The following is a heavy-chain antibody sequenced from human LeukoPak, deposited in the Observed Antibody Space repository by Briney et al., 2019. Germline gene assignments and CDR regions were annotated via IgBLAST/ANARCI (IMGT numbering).Heavy chain of an antibody. V-gene: IGHV3-43D*04. D-gene: IGHD3-10*01. CDR3: AKDKGYGSGSYPYYYYGMDV. CDR2: ISWDGGST. CDR1: GFTFDDYA. Sequence: GGSLRLSCAASGFTFDDYAMHWVRQAPGEGLEWVSLISWDGGSTYYADSVKGRFTISRDNSKNSLYLQMNSLRAEDTALYYCAKDKGYGSGSYPYYYYGMDVWGKGTTVTVSS. J-gene: IGHJ6*04.